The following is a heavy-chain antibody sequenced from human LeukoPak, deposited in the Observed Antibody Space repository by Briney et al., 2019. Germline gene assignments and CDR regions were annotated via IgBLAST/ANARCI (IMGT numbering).Heavy chain of an antibody. CDR2: ISAYNGNT. CDR1: GYTFTSYG. D-gene: IGHD6-13*01. CDR3: ARDAFSSSWYPDWFDP. J-gene: IGHJ5*02. V-gene: IGHV1-18*01. Sequence: ASVKVSCKASGYTFTSYGISWVRQAPGQGLEWMGWISAYNGNTNYAQKLQGRVTMTTDTSTSTAYMELRSLRPDDTAVYYCARDAFSSSWYPDWFDPWGQGTLVTVSS.